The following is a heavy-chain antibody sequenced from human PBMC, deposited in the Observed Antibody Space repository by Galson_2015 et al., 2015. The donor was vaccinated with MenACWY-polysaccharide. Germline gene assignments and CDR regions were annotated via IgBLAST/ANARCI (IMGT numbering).Heavy chain of an antibody. Sequence: SLRLSCAASGFTFSDYWMHWVRQGPGKGLEWVSHMNSDGSTTTYADSVKGRFTISRDNAGNTLYLQMNSLRAEDTAVYYCARVRCYYDSTGYCYYGMDVWGQGTTVIVSS. CDR3: ARVRCYYDSTGYCYYGMDV. V-gene: IGHV3-74*03. CDR2: MNSDGSTT. J-gene: IGHJ6*02. CDR1: GFTFSDYW. D-gene: IGHD3-22*01.